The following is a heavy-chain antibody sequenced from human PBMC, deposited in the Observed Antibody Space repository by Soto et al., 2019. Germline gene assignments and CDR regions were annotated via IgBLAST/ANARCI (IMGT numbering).Heavy chain of an antibody. CDR1: GFSFSTYA. CDR2: ISSSGIST. CDR3: AASRTLYCTNGVCYATKQWLGPFDY. D-gene: IGHD2-8*01. V-gene: IGHV3-23*01. Sequence: GGSLRLSCAASGFSFSTYAMNWVRQAPGKGLEWVAYISSSGISTYYADSVKGRFTISRDNSKNTLYLQMNSLRAEDTAVYYCAASRTLYCTNGVCYATKQWLGPFDYWGQGTLVTVSS. J-gene: IGHJ4*02.